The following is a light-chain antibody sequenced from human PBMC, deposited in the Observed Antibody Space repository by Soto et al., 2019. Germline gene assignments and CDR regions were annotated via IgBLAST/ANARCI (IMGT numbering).Light chain of an antibody. J-gene: IGLJ1*01. CDR3: SSYAGSSNV. CDR2: EVN. CDR1: SSDVGGYNY. V-gene: IGLV2-8*01. Sequence: QSALTQPPSASGSPGQSVAISCTGTSSDVGGYNYVPWYQQHPGKAPKLMIYEVNKRPSGVPDRFSGSKSGNTASLTVPGLQAEDEADYYCSSYAGSSNVFGTGTKVTVL.